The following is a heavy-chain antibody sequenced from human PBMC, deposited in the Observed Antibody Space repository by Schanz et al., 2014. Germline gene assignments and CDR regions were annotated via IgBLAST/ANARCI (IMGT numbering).Heavy chain of an antibody. J-gene: IGHJ4*02. D-gene: IGHD6-19*01. V-gene: IGHV3-23*04. CDR3: VKTDAGWRFDY. Sequence: EVQLVESGGGLVKPGGSLRLSCAASGFTFSSYSMNWVRQAPGKGLEWVSLISGRGDSTHYADSVRGRFTISRDNSRNTVYLQMNNVGVDDTATYYCVKTDAGWRFDYWGQGTLVIVSS. CDR1: GFTFSSYS. CDR2: ISGRGDST.